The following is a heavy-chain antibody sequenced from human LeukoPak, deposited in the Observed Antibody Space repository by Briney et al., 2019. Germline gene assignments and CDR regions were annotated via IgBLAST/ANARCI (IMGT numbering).Heavy chain of an antibody. J-gene: IGHJ4*02. V-gene: IGHV3-72*01. Sequence: GGSLRLSCAASGFTFSDHYMDWVRQAPGMGLEWVGRTRNKANSYGTEYAASVRGRFTISRDDSKNSLYLQMNSLKTEDTAVYYCARGGMTTVVTTPDYWGQGTLVIVSS. CDR3: ARGGMTTVVTTPDY. D-gene: IGHD4-23*01. CDR1: GFTFSDHY. CDR2: TRNKANSYGT.